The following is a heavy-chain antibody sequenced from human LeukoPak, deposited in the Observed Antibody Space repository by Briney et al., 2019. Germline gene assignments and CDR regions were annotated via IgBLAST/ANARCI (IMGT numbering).Heavy chain of an antibody. Sequence: GGSLRLSCEASGFTFSIYIMNWVRQAPGKGLEWVSLISAGSRHIYYADSLRGRFTISRDDAKNSLYLQMNSLRAEDTAVYYCARDGYQVPTTFGTFDPWGQGTLVTVSS. V-gene: IGHV3-21*01. CDR3: ARDGYQVPTTFGTFDP. CDR2: ISAGSRHI. D-gene: IGHD3-3*01. J-gene: IGHJ5*02. CDR1: GFTFSIYI.